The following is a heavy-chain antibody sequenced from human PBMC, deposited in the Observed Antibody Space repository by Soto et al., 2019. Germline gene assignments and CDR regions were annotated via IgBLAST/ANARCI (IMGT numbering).Heavy chain of an antibody. CDR3: ARNRARRGYYYYGMDV. Sequence: PSETLSLACAVYGGSFRGYYWSWIRQPPGNGLEGIGEINNSGSTNYNPSLKSRVTISVDTSKNQFSLKLSSVTAADTAVYYCARNRARRGYYYYGMDVWGQGTTVT. CDR1: GGSFRGYY. J-gene: IGHJ6*02. CDR2: INNSGST. V-gene: IGHV4-34*01. D-gene: IGHD3-10*01.